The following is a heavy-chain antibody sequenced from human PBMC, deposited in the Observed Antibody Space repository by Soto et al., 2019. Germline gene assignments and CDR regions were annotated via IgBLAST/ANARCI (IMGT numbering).Heavy chain of an antibody. J-gene: IGHJ4*02. CDR1: GGSISSYY. CDR3: ARGSEWFGGVTDF. Sequence: QVQLQQSGPGLVKPSETLSLTCTVSGGSISSYYWSWIRQPPGKGLEWIGYIYYDGRPNYHPPLKCRLTISLDPSKNQYSLTLRSVTAADTAVYYCARGSEWFGGVTDFLGQGVLVTVAA. V-gene: IGHV4-59*01. CDR2: IYYDGRP. D-gene: IGHD3-10*01.